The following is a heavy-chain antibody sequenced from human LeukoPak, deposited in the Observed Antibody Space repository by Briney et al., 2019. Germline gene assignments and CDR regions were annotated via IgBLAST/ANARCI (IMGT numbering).Heavy chain of an antibody. V-gene: IGHV3-7*01. Sequence: GGSLRLSCAASGFTFSSYWMSWVRQAPGKVLEWVANIKQDGSEKYYVDSVKGRFTISRDNAKNSLYLQMNSLRAEDTAVYYCARGSGSIIPRWNAFDIWGQGTMVTVSS. D-gene: IGHD1-26*01. J-gene: IGHJ3*02. CDR3: ARGSGSIIPRWNAFDI. CDR1: GFTFSSYW. CDR2: IKQDGSEK.